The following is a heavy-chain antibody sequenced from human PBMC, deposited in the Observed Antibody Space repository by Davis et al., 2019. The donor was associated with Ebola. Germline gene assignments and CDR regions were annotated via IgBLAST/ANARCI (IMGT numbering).Heavy chain of an antibody. CDR3: ATLRRTITGMDDGFDI. D-gene: IGHD1-20*01. CDR2: IYTGDSDT. CDR1: GNSFSNVW. J-gene: IGHJ3*02. V-gene: IGHV5-51*01. Sequence: KVSCKASGNSFSNVWIGWVRQMPGKGLEWMGLIYTGDSDTRYSPSFRGQVTISADKSIKTAFLQWSSLKASDTAMYYCATLRRTITGMDDGFDIWGQGTMVTVSS.